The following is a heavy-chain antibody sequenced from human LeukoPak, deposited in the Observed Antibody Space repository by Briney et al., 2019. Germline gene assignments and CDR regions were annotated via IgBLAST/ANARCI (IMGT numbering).Heavy chain of an antibody. V-gene: IGHV3-7*01. CDR2: IKKDGSEK. CDR3: ARGSGSDSGIYFDS. D-gene: IGHD5-12*01. CDR1: GFTFSTYW. Sequence: GGSLRLSCAASGFTFSTYWMSWVRQAPGKGLEWVANIKKDGSEKYYVDSVKGRFTISRDNAENSLYLKMNSLRAEDTAVYYCARGSGSDSGIYFDSWGQGTLVTVSS. J-gene: IGHJ4*02.